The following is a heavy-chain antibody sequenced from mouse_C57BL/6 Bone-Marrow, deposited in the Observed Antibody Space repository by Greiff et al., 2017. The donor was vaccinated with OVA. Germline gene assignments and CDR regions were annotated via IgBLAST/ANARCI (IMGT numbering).Heavy chain of an antibody. D-gene: IGHD1-1*01. CDR1: GFTFSDFY. CDR2: SRNKANDYTT. CDR3: ARSAYYYGSMDY. Sequence: EVKLVESGGGLVQSGRSLRLSCATSGFTFSDFYMEWVRQAPGKGLEWIAASRNKANDYTTEYSASVKGRFIVSRDTSQSILYLQMNALRAEDTAIYYCARSAYYYGSMDYWGQGTSVTVSS. V-gene: IGHV7-1*01. J-gene: IGHJ4*01.